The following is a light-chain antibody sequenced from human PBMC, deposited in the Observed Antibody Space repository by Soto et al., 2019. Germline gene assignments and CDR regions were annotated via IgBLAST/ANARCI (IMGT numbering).Light chain of an antibody. V-gene: IGKV1-5*03. CDR1: QTIGTW. CDR2: KAS. Sequence: DIQMTQSPSTLSASVGDTVTITCRASQTIGTWLAWYQQKPAKAPKLLIYKASTLESGVPSRFSGSGSGTEFTLTISSLQADDFATYYCQQYNSYPLTFGGGTKVDIK. CDR3: QQYNSYPLT. J-gene: IGKJ4*01.